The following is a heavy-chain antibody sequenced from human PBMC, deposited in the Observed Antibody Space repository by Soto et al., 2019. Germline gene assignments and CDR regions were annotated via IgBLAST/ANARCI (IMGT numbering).Heavy chain of an antibody. J-gene: IGHJ4*02. CDR3: ARDYDSSGYLPPAPPDY. CDR2: ISSSSSYI. V-gene: IGHV3-21*06. CDR1: GFTFSSYS. D-gene: IGHD3-22*01. Sequence: EVQLVEYGGGLVKPGGSLRLSCAASGFTFSSYSMNWVRQAPGNGLEWVSSISSSSSYIYYADSVKGRFTISRDNVKNSLYLRMNSLRAEDTAVYYCARDYDSSGYLPPAPPDYWGQGTLVTVSS.